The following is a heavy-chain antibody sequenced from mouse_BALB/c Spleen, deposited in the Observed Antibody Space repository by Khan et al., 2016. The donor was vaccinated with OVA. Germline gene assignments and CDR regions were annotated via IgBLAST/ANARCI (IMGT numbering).Heavy chain of an antibody. CDR1: GYSITSGYA. Sequence: EVQLQESGPGLVKPSQSLSLTCTVTGYSITSGYAWNWIRQFPGNKLEWMGYISYSGVTSYTPYLKSRISITRDTSTNQFFLQLNSVTTEDTATYYCARGNYYGYYFDYWGQGTTLTVSS. CDR3: ARGNYYGYYFDY. CDR2: ISYSGVT. J-gene: IGHJ2*01. V-gene: IGHV3-2*02. D-gene: IGHD1-1*01.